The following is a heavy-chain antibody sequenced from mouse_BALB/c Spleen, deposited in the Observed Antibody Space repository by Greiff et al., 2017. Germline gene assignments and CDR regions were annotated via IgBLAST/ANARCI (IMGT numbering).Heavy chain of an antibody. CDR3: ARSPYEEFYAMDY. CDR2: INPSTGYT. J-gene: IGHJ4*01. Sequence: VQLQQSGAELAKPGASVKMSCKASGYTFTSYWMHWVKQRPGQGLEWIGYINPSTGYTEYNQKFKDKATLTADKSSSTAYMQLSSLTSEDSAVYYCARSPYEEFYAMDYWGQGTSVTVSS. V-gene: IGHV1-7*01. CDR1: GYTFTSYW. D-gene: IGHD1-1*01.